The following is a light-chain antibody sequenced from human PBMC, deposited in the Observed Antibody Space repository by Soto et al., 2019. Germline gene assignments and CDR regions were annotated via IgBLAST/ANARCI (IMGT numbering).Light chain of an antibody. CDR1: QSVTSNY. J-gene: IGKJ1*01. CDR3: QHDGSSLPWT. Sequence: EIVLTQSPATLSLSPGERATLSCRASQSVTSNYLAWYQHKPGRAPRLLVYGASSRATGIPDRFSGSGSGTDFTLTIKRLEPEDFAVYYCQHDGSSLPWTFGQGTKVEIK. V-gene: IGKV3-20*01. CDR2: GAS.